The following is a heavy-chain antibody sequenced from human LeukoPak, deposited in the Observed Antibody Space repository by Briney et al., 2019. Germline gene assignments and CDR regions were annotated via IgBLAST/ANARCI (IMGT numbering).Heavy chain of an antibody. D-gene: IGHD4-17*01. CDR1: GGSISSSSYY. CDR2: IYYSGST. Sequence: SSETLSLTCTVSGGSISSSSYYWGWIRQPPGEGLEWIGCIYYSGSTYYNPSLKSRFTISVETSKNQFSLKLSSVTAADTAVYYCARDSSDYVALEDSRPSTGFDYWGQGTLVTVSS. CDR3: ARDSSDYVALEDSRPSTGFDY. J-gene: IGHJ4*02. V-gene: IGHV4-39*07.